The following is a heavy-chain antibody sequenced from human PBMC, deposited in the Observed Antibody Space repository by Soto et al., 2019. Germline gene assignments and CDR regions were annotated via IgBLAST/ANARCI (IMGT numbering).Heavy chain of an antibody. CDR3: ARDSSSSVGLDY. CDR1: GFTFSSYD. Sequence: GSLRLSCAASGFTFSSYDMRWVRQATGKGLEWVSAIGTAGDTYYPGSVKGRFTISRENAKNSLYLQMNSLRAEDTAVYYCARDSSSSVGLDYWGQGTLVTVSS. D-gene: IGHD6-6*01. CDR2: IGTAGDT. V-gene: IGHV3-13*01. J-gene: IGHJ4*02.